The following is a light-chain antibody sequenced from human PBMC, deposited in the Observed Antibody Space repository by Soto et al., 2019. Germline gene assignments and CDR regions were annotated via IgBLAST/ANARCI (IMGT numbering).Light chain of an antibody. CDR3: QQYNTLNT. V-gene: IGKV3-15*01. Sequence: EMAMTQSPATLSVSPGQRATLSCRASKNVNSNLAWYQQKPGHAPSLLMYNVSTRATGFPARFSGSGSGTEFTLTISSLQSEDSAIYYCQQYNTLNTFGQGTKLEIK. CDR1: KNVNSN. CDR2: NVS. J-gene: IGKJ2*01.